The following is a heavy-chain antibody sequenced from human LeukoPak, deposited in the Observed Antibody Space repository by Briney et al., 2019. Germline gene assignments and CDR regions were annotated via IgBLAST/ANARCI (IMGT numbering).Heavy chain of an antibody. J-gene: IGHJ4*02. CDR3: AREEYSSSPYYFDY. V-gene: IGHV1-69*04. Sequence: SVKVSCKTSGGTFSSYAISWVRQAPGQGLEWMGRIIPILGIANYAQKFQGRVTITADKSTSTAYMELSSLRSEDTAVYYCAREEYSSSPYYFDYWGQGTLVTVSS. D-gene: IGHD6-13*01. CDR2: IIPILGIA. CDR1: GGTFSSYA.